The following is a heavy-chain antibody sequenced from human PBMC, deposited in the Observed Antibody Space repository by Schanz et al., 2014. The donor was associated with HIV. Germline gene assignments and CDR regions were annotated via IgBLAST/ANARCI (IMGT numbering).Heavy chain of an antibody. J-gene: IGHJ4*02. CDR3: GTYNYGSGHDY. V-gene: IGHV3-23*04. D-gene: IGHD3-10*01. Sequence: EVLLVESGGGFVQPGGSLRLSCATSGFPFAAYAMTLVRQAPGKGLEWVSAISTGGERTFYADSVKGRFTISRDNSKNTLYLQMNSLRAEDTAIYHCGTYNYGSGHDYWGQGTLVTVSS. CDR1: GFPFAAYA. CDR2: ISTGGERT.